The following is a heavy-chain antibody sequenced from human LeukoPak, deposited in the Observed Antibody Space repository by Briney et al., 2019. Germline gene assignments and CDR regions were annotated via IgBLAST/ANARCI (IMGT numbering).Heavy chain of an antibody. J-gene: IGHJ3*02. D-gene: IGHD4-17*01. CDR2: INSAGST. CDR1: GFTVGNNH. CDR3: AQVRRYGFDI. V-gene: IGHV3-66*01. Sequence: GGSLRLSCAASGFTVGNNHMSWVRQAPGKGLEWVPFINSAGSTFYTDSVKGRFIISRDSSTNTLYLQMSSLRAEDTAVYYCAQVRRYGFDIWGQGTMVTVSS.